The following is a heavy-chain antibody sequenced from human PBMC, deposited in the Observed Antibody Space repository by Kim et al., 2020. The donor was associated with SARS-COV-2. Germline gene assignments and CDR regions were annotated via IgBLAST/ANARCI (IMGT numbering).Heavy chain of an antibody. Sequence: GGSLRLSCAASGFTFSSYWMHLVRQAPGKGLVWVSRINSDGSSTSYADSVKGRFTISRENAKNTLYLQMNSLRAVDTAVYYCAREADASSAGPELDYWGQGTLVTVSS. CDR1: GFTFSSYW. CDR3: AREADASSAGPELDY. D-gene: IGHD6-25*01. CDR2: INSDGSST. V-gene: IGHV3-74*01. J-gene: IGHJ4*02.